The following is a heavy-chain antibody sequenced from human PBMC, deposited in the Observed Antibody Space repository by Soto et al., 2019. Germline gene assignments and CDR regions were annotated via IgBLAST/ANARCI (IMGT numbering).Heavy chain of an antibody. J-gene: IGHJ4*02. Sequence: ESGGGVVQPGRSLRLSCAASGSSLINYDMHWVRQAPGKGLEWVAVMSYDGSRQSYADSVRGRFSVSRDISKSALYLQMSSLRIEDTAIYYCAKGAWYGSSSSSDSWGQGTHVTVSS. CDR3: AKGAWYGSSSSSDS. D-gene: IGHD6-6*01. V-gene: IGHV3-30*18. CDR1: GSSLINYD. CDR2: MSYDGSRQ.